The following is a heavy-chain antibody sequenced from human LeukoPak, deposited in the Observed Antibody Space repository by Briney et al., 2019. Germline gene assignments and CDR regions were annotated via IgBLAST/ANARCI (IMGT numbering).Heavy chain of an antibody. J-gene: IGHJ4*02. V-gene: IGHV3-11*04. CDR3: ARSLIVASEDY. CDR1: GFRFDSFY. D-gene: IGHD3-22*01. CDR2: ISASGTVP. Sequence: KSGGSQRFSCAASGFRFDSFYMGWIRQVPGKGLDYIALISASGTVPYYAESVKGRFTISRDNAKNSVSLQMNSLSADDTAVYYCARSLIVASEDYWGQGTLVTVSS.